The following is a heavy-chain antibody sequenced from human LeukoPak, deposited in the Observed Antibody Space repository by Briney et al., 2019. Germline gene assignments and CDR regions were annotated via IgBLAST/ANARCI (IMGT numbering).Heavy chain of an antibody. V-gene: IGHV1-69*05. CDR3: ARGKDYYDSSGYYEN. CDR1: GGTFSSYA. J-gene: IGHJ4*02. D-gene: IGHD3-22*01. Sequence: SVKVSCKASGGTFSSYAISWVRQAPGQGLGWMGGIIPIFGTANYAQKFQGRVTITTDESTSTAYMELSSLRSEDTAVYYCARGKDYYDSSGYYENWGQGTLVTVSS. CDR2: IIPIFGTA.